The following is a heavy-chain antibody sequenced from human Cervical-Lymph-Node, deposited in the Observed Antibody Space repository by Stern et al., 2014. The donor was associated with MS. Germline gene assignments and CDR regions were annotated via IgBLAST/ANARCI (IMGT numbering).Heavy chain of an antibody. CDR1: GYTFIDYY. J-gene: IGHJ6*02. Sequence: VQLVESVAEVRKPGASVKVSCKASGYTFIDYYMHWVRQAPGQGLEWMGRINPNAGGTNYAQEFRGRVTMTTDTSISTAYMELSRLTFDDTAVYFCARAYGNHNLYYYGMDVWGQGTTVTVSS. D-gene: IGHD4-11*01. CDR3: ARAYGNHNLYYYGMDV. CDR2: INPNAGGT. V-gene: IGHV1-2*06.